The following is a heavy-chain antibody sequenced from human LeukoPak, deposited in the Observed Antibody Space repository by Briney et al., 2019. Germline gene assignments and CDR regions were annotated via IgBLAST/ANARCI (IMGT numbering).Heavy chain of an antibody. CDR1: GGSFSGYY. V-gene: IGHV3-7*01. CDR2: IKQDGCET. D-gene: IGHD2-15*01. J-gene: IGHJ4*02. CDR3: EADPGDY. Sequence: ETLSLTCAVYGGSFSGYYWSWVRQAPGKGLEWVANIKQDGCETYYVDSVKGRFNISRDNAKNSLYLQMNGLRAEDTAVYYCEADPGDYWGQGTLVTVSS.